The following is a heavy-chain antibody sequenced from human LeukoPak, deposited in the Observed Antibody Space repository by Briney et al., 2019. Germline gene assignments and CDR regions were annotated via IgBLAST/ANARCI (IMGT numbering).Heavy chain of an antibody. CDR1: GRSFSGYY. D-gene: IGHD2-2*02. V-gene: IGHV4-34*01. CDR2: INHSGST. Sequence: SETLSLTCAVYGRSFSGYYWSWIRQPPGKGLEWIGEINHSGSTNYNASLKSRVTISVDTSKNQFSLKLSSVTAADTAAYYCARHLGANNYCSSTSCYTWVRQLGYFDYWGQGTLVTVSS. J-gene: IGHJ4*02. CDR3: ARHLGANNYCSSTSCYTWVRQLGYFDY.